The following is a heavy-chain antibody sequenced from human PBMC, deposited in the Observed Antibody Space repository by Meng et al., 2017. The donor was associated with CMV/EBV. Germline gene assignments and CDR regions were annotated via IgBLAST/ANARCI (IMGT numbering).Heavy chain of an antibody. J-gene: IGHJ6*02. CDR1: GFTFSSYE. Sequence: GESLKISCAASGFTFSSYEMNWVRQAPGKGLEWVSVIYSGGSTYCADSVKGRFTISRDNSKNTLYLQMNSLRAEDTAVYYCTSFPRFIYYGMDVWGQGTTVTVSS. V-gene: IGHV3-66*02. CDR2: IYSGGST. CDR3: TSFPRFIYYGMDV. D-gene: IGHD3-10*01.